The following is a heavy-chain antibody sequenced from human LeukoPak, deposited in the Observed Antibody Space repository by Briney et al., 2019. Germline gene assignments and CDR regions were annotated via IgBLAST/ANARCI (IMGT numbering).Heavy chain of an antibody. CDR2: TYYSGSA. CDR3: ARHWVVTPNY. D-gene: IGHD4-23*01. Sequence: SETLSLTCIVSGGSISNSSYYWGWIRQPPGKGLEWIGSTYYSGSAYYNPSLKSRVTISVDTSKNQFSLKLTSVTAADTAVYYCARHWVVTPNYWGQGTLVTVSS. CDR1: GGSISNSSYY. V-gene: IGHV4-39*01. J-gene: IGHJ4*02.